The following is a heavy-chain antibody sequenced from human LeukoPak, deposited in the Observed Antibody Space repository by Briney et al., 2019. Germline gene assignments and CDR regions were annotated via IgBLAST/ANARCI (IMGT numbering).Heavy chain of an antibody. D-gene: IGHD2-15*01. Sequence: GGSLRPSCAASGFTFDDYAMHWVRQAPGKGLEWVSGISWNSGSIGYADSVKGRFTISRDNAKNSLYLQMNSLRAEDTALYYCAKDGGCSGGSCYSARDYYYGMDVWGQGTTVTVSS. V-gene: IGHV3-9*01. CDR1: GFTFDDYA. CDR2: ISWNSGSI. J-gene: IGHJ6*02. CDR3: AKDGGCSGGSCYSARDYYYGMDV.